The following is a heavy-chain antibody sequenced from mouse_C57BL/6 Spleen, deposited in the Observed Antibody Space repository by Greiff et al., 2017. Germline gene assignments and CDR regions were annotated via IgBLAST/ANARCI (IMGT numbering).Heavy chain of an antibody. CDR2: ISSGGSYT. CDR1: GFTFSSYG. J-gene: IGHJ2*01. Sequence: EVMLVESGGDLVKPGGSLKLSCAASGFTFSSYGMSWVRQTPDKRLEWVATISSGGSYTYYPDSVKGRFTISRDNAKNTLYLQMSWLKYEDTAMYYCARRRVTTVDYFDYWGQGTTLTVPS. D-gene: IGHD1-1*01. CDR3: ARRRVTTVDYFDY. V-gene: IGHV5-6*01.